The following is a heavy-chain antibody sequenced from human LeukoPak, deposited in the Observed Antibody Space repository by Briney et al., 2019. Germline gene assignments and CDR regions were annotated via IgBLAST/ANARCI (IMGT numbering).Heavy chain of an antibody. D-gene: IGHD6-6*01. CDR3: AKEKNSYSSSSGQGY. V-gene: IGHV3-30*02. J-gene: IGHJ4*02. Sequence: GGSLRLSCAASGFTFSSYGMHWVRQAPGKGLEWVAFIRYDGSNKYYADSVKGRLTISRDNSKNTLSLQMTSLRGDDTAVYYCAKEKNSYSSSSGQGYWGQGTLVTVSS. CDR1: GFTFSSYG. CDR2: IRYDGSNK.